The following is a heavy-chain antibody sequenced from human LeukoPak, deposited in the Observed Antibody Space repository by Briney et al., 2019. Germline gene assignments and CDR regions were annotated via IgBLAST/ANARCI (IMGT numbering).Heavy chain of an antibody. CDR2: TYYRSKRST. CDR3: GSTLGVTFDY. D-gene: IGHD3-10*01. Sequence: SQTLSLTSALSGDSVSSNSPTWNSIRQSPSRGLEWLRRTYYRSKRSTDYAAYVKSRITNNQDTTQYQFYLPLNSVTPEASVVHFCGSTLGVTFDYWGQGTLVTVSP. V-gene: IGHV6-1*01. CDR1: GDSVSSNSPT. J-gene: IGHJ4*02.